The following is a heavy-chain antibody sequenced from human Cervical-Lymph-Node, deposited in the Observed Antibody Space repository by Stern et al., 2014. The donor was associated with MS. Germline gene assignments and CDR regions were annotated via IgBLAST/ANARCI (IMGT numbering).Heavy chain of an antibody. CDR2: ITNVGST. CDR1: GFTVGRAY. Sequence: EVQLEESGGGVIQPGGSLRLSWTASGFTVGRAYMTWVRQAPGKGLGWVSLITNVGSTFYTDSVKGRFTISRDDSKNTVYLHMTSLRAEDTAMYYCARDTSSPERSDWWGQGTLVTVSS. J-gene: IGHJ4*02. V-gene: IGHV3-53*01. D-gene: IGHD1-1*01. CDR3: ARDTSSPERSDW.